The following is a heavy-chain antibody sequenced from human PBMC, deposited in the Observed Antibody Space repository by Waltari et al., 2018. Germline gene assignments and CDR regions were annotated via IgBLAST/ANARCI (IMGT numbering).Heavy chain of an antibody. V-gene: IGHV4-34*01. CDR3: ARGRLAGTYSGSWYEYFQH. D-gene: IGHD6-13*01. Sequence: QVQLQQWGAGLLKPSETLSLTCAVYGGSFSGYYWSWIRQPPGKGLEWIGEINHMGVPNYTPPLRIGVTISVARSKNRFSRKLSSVTAAARAVYYCARGRLAGTYSGSWYEYFQHWGQGTLVTVS. CDR1: GGSFSGYY. J-gene: IGHJ1*01. CDR2: INHMGVP.